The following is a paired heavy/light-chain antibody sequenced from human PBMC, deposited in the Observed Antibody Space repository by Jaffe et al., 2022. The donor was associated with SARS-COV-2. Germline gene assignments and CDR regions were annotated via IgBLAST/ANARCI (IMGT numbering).Light chain of an antibody. CDR1: SSNIENNY. CDR3: GTWDSSLSAGV. V-gene: IGLV1-51*01. J-gene: IGLJ3*02. CDR2: DTD. Sequence: QSVLTQPPSVSAAPGQKVTISCSGSSSNIENNYVSWYQQFPGTAPKLVIHDTDKRPSGIPDRFSGSKSGTSATLGITGLQTGDEADYFCGTWDSSLSAGVFGGGTKLTVL.
Heavy chain of an antibody. Sequence: EVQLVESGGGLVKPGGSLRLSCAASGFIFSDYTMNWVRQAPGKGLEWVSSISSSTSYIYYADSMKGRFAISRANAKSSLYLQMNSLRAEDTAIYYCARVGGRYSAMWNGLDVWGQGITVTVSS. CDR2: ISSSTSYI. CDR1: GFIFSDYT. CDR3: ARVGGRYSAMWNGLDV. D-gene: IGHD6-13*01. J-gene: IGHJ6*02. V-gene: IGHV3-21*01.